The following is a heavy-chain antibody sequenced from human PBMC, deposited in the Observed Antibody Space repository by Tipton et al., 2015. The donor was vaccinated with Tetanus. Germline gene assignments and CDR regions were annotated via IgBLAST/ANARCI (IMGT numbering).Heavy chain of an antibody. V-gene: IGHV5-51*01. CDR2: IHPGESTT. CDR1: GYSFSSYY. D-gene: IGHD3-3*01. J-gene: IGHJ5*02. CDR3: ARRRSNTIFFFWFVP. Sequence: VQLVQSGVEVKKPGESLRIPCQASGYSFSSYYIAWVRQMPGRGLEWMGFIHPGESTTTYSPSFQGRVTFSADTSINTPYLHWASLTDSDTASYFCARRRSNTIFFFWFVPWGQGTPVTVSS.